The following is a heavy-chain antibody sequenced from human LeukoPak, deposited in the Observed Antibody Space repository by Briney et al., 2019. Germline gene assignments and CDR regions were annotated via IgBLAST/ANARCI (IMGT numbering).Heavy chain of an antibody. Sequence: GGSLRLSCAASGFTVSSNYISWVRQAPGKGLEWVSVIYSGGSTYYADSVKGRFTISRDNSKNTLYLQMNSLRAEDTAVYYCARSGYSYGQFDYWGQGTLVTVSS. J-gene: IGHJ4*02. V-gene: IGHV3-53*01. CDR3: ARSGYSYGQFDY. CDR1: GFTVSSNY. CDR2: IYSGGST. D-gene: IGHD5-18*01.